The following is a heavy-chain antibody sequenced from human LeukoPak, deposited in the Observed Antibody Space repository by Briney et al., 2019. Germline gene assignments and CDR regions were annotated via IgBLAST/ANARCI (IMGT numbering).Heavy chain of an antibody. J-gene: IGHJ4*02. D-gene: IGHD3-22*01. CDR1: GFTFCSYP. CDR2: ISSNGGST. V-gene: IGHV3-64*01. CDR3: ARGEYYDSSAHGIHEVVDY. Sequence: GGSLRLSCAASGFTFCSYPMHWVRQAPGKGLEYVSAISSNGGSTYYANSVKGRFTISRDNSENTLYLQMGSLRAEDMAVYYCARGEYYDSSAHGIHEVVDYWGQGTLVTVSS.